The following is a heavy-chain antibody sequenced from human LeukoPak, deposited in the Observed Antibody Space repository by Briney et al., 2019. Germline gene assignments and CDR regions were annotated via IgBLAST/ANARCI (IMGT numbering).Heavy chain of an antibody. CDR2: ISSSSSYI. CDR1: GFTFSNYC. Sequence: PGGSLRLSCAASGFTFSNYCMNWVRQAPGKGLEWVSSISSSSSYIYYADSVKGRFTISRDNAKNSLYLQMNSLRAEDTAVYYCAAIRYCSSTSCYLPWGQGTLVTVSS. CDR3: AAIRYCSSTSCYLP. V-gene: IGHV3-21*01. J-gene: IGHJ5*02. D-gene: IGHD2-2*01.